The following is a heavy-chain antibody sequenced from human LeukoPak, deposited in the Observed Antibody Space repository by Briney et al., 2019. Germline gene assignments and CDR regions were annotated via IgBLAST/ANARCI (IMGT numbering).Heavy chain of an antibody. Sequence: SVKVSCKASGGTFSSYAISWVRQAPGQGLEWMEGIIPIFGTANYAQKLQGRVTMTTDTSTSTAYMELRSLRSDDTAVYYCANDQRDYYGSGSYPYYFDYWGQGTLVTVSS. CDR3: ANDQRDYYGSGSYPYYFDY. V-gene: IGHV1-69*05. CDR1: GGTFSSYA. J-gene: IGHJ4*02. D-gene: IGHD3-10*01. CDR2: IIPIFGTA.